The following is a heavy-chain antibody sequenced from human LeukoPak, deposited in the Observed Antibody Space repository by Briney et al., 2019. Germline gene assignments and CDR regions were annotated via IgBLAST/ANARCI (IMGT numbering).Heavy chain of an antibody. J-gene: IGHJ3*02. V-gene: IGHV4-59*01. D-gene: IGHD3-22*01. Sequence: PSETLSLTCTVSGGSISSYYWSWIRQPPGKGLEWIGYIYYSGSTNYNPSLKSRVTISVDTSKNQFSLKLSSVTAADTAVYYCAREVAADYYDRLWAFDIWGQGTMVTVSS. CDR3: AREVAADYYDRLWAFDI. CDR1: GGSISSYY. CDR2: IYYSGST.